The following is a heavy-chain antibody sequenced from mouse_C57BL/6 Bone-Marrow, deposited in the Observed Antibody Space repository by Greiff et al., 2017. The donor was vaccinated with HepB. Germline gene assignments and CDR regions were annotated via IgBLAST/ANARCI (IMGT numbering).Heavy chain of an antibody. CDR2: INPSKGGT. V-gene: IGHV1-53*01. Sequence: QVHVKQPGTELVKPGASVKLSCKASGYTFTSYWMHWVKQRPGQGLEWIGNINPSKGGTNYNEKFKSKATLTVDKSSSTAYMQLSSLTSEDSAVYYCARSYYSNFGDYAMDYWGQGTSVTVSS. CDR1: GYTFTSYW. D-gene: IGHD2-5*01. J-gene: IGHJ4*01. CDR3: ARSYYSNFGDYAMDY.